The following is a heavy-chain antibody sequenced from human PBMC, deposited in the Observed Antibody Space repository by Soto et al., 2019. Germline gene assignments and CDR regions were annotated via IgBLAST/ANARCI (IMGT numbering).Heavy chain of an antibody. V-gene: IGHV3-64D*06. J-gene: IGHJ5*02. CDR2: ISSDGDIT. CDR1: GFTFSEYS. Sequence: GGSLRLSCSASGFTFSEYSMHWVRQAPGKGLQYVSTISSDGDITYYADSVKGRFTISRDNSKNTLYLQMNSLRPEDTAVYYCVKVSTFYDILTGYYSTNFFDPWGQGTLVTV. D-gene: IGHD3-9*01. CDR3: VKVSTFYDILTGYYSTNFFDP.